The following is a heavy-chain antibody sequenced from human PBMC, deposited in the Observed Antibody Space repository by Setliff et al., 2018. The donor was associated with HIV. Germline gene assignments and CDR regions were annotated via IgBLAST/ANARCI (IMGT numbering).Heavy chain of an antibody. J-gene: IGHJ4*02. CDR2: IKQDGSEK. CDR1: GFTFSSYW. Sequence: PGGSLRLSCAASGFTFSSYWMSWVRQAPGKGLEWVANIKQDGSEKYYVDSVKGRFTISRDNAKNTLSLQMNSLRAEDTAVYYCAKDRGAYDYFDYWGQGTLVTVSS. V-gene: IGHV3-7*01. CDR3: AKDRGAYDYFDY. D-gene: IGHD3-22*01.